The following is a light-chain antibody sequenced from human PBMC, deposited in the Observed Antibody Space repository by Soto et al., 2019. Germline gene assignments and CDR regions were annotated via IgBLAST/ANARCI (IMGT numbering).Light chain of an antibody. CDR3: QHYNDWWA. CDR2: DAS. Sequence: EIVMTQSPATLSVSPGERVTLSCRASQSISSNLAWYQQKPGQSPRLLIYDASTRATGIPARFSGSGSGTEFTLTISSLQSEDLAVYYCQHYNDWWAFGQGTKVEIK. J-gene: IGKJ1*01. V-gene: IGKV3-15*01. CDR1: QSISSN.